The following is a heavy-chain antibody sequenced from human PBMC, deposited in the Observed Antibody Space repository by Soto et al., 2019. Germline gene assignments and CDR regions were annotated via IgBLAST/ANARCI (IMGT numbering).Heavy chain of an antibody. CDR2: IKQDGSEK. J-gene: IGHJ5*02. V-gene: IGHV3-7*01. CDR3: ARVCSSTSWGKNWFDP. D-gene: IGHD2-2*01. CDR1: GFTFSSYW. Sequence: GGSLRLSCAASGFTFSSYWMSWVRQAPGKGLEWVANIKQDGSEKYYVDSVKGRFTISRDNAKNSLYLQMNSLRAEDTAVYYCARVCSSTSWGKNWFDPWGQGTLVTVSS.